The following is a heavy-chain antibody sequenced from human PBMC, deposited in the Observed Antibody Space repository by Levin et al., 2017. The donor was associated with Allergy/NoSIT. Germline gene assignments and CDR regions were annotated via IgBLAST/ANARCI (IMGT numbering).Heavy chain of an antibody. CDR1: GFTFSNYG. D-gene: IGHD6-13*01. Sequence: GGSLRLSCAASGFTFSNYGMQWVRQAPGKGLEWVSVISHDGNVKHHADSVKGRFTISRDNSENTLHLQMNNLRVEDTAMYHCANEGSRYSSSWFDHWGQGALVTVSS. CDR3: ANEGSRYSSSWFDH. CDR2: ISHDGNVK. V-gene: IGHV3-30*18. J-gene: IGHJ5*02.